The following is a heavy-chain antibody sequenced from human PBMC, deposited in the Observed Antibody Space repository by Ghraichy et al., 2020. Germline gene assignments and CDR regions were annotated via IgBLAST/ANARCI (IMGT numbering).Heavy chain of an antibody. CDR3: ARGDNYFDY. J-gene: IGHJ4*02. V-gene: IGHV1-18*01. CDR2: INPYNGDT. CDR1: AYTFTTYG. Sequence: ASVKVSCKPSAYTFTTYGITWVRQAPGQGLEWLGWINPYNGDTTYAQKLRGRVTMTTDTSTSTAYMELRSLRSDDTAVYYCARGDNYFDYWGQGTLVTVSS.